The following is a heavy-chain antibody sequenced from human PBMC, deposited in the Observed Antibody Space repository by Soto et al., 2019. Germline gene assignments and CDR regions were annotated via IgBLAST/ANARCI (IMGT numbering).Heavy chain of an antibody. CDR2: VSGSGGGT. CDR3: ARIGPYCGGDCYPDFDF. Sequence: GGSLRLSCAASGFTFNTYGMTWVRQAPGKGLEWVSTVSGSGGGTYYADSVKGRFTISRVNSKNTRYLQMSNLRAEDTAVYFCARIGPYCGGDCYPDFDFWGLGTPVT. V-gene: IGHV3-23*01. D-gene: IGHD2-21*02. CDR1: GFTFNTYG. J-gene: IGHJ4*02.